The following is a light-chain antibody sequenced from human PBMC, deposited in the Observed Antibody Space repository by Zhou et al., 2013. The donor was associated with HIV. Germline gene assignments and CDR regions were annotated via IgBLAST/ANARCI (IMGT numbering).Light chain of an antibody. J-gene: IGKJ2*03. CDR1: ESLNNW. CDR2: KAS. CDR3: QQYNSYSKFS. V-gene: IGKV1-5*03. Sequence: DIQMTQSPSTLSASVGDRVTITCRASESLNNWLAWYQQKPGKAPKVLIYKASSLESGVPSRFSGSGSGTEFTLTISSLQPDDSATYYCQQYNSYSKFSFGQGTKLEIK.